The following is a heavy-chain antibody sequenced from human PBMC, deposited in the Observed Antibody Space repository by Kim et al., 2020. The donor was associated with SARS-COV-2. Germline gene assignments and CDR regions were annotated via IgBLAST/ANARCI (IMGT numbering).Heavy chain of an antibody. CDR2: INHSGST. CDR1: GGSFSGYY. CDR3: ARGGGYYDFWSGNDAFDI. J-gene: IGHJ3*02. V-gene: IGHV4-34*01. Sequence: SETLSLTCAVYGGSFSGYYWSWIRQPPGKGLEWIGEINHSGSTNYNPSLKSRVTISVDTSKNQFSLKLSSVTAADTAVYYCARGGGYYDFWSGNDAFDIWGQGTMVTVSS. D-gene: IGHD3-3*01.